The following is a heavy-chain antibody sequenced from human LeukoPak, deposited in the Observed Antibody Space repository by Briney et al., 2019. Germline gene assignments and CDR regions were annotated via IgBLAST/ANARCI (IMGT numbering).Heavy chain of an antibody. CDR1: GGSFSGYY. Sequence: SETLSLTCAVYGGSFSGYYWSWIRQPPGKGLEWIGEINHSGSTNYNPSLKSRVTISVDTSKNQFSLKLSSVTAADTAVYYCAAGTEEWGQGTLVTVSS. CDR3: AAGTEE. CDR2: INHSGST. J-gene: IGHJ4*02. D-gene: IGHD6-13*01. V-gene: IGHV4-34*01.